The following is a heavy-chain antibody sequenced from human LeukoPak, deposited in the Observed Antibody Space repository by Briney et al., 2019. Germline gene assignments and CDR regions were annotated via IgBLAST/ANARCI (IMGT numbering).Heavy chain of an antibody. V-gene: IGHV3-20*04. CDR2: INWNGDST. Sequence: GGSLRLSCAASGFTLDDHGMRWVRQTPGKGLEWVSGINWNGDSTGYADSVKGRFTISRNNVKNSLFLQMNSLRAEDTGLYYCASGDRNGWYFDRWGQGTLVTVSS. D-gene: IGHD6-19*01. CDR1: GFTLDDHG. CDR3: ASGDRNGWYFDR. J-gene: IGHJ4*02.